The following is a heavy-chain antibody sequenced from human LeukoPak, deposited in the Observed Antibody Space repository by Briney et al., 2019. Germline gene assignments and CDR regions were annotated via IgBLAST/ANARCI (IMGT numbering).Heavy chain of an antibody. CDR3: ARGVAAAGPEFGY. J-gene: IGHJ4*02. CDR2: INHSGST. V-gene: IGHV4-34*01. D-gene: IGHD6-13*01. Sequence: SETLSLTCAVYGGSFSGYYWSWIRQPPGKGLEWIGEINHSGSTNYNPSLKSRVTISVDTSKNQFSLKLSSATATDTAVYYCARGVAAAGPEFGYWGQGTLVTVSS. CDR1: GGSFSGYY.